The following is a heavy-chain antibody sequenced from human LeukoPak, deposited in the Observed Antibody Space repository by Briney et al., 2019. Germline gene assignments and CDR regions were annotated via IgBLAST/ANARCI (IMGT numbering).Heavy chain of an antibody. Sequence: PSETLSLTCTVSGGSISSSIYYWAWIRQPPGTGLEWIGSIYYSGATYYNPSLKSRVTISIDTSKNQFSLKLSSVTAADTAVYYCATPYSGGYHGLDIWGQGTMVTVSS. J-gene: IGHJ3*02. CDR2: IYYSGAT. CDR3: ATPYSGGYHGLDI. D-gene: IGHD1-26*01. CDR1: GGSISSSIYY. V-gene: IGHV4-39*01.